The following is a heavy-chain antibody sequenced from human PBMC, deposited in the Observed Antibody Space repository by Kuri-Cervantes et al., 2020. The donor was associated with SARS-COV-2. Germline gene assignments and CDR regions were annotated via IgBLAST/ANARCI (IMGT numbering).Heavy chain of an antibody. V-gene: IGHV4-34*01. CDR3: ARGPPYQLLFSYYYYGMDV. J-gene: IGHJ6*02. CDR1: GGSLSGYY. D-gene: IGHD2-2*01. Sequence: SETLSPTCAVYGGSLSGYYWSWIRQPPGKGLEWIGEINHSGSTNYNPSLKSRVTVSVDTSKNQFSLKLSSVTAADTAVYYCARGPPYQLLFSYYYYGMDVWGQGTTVTVSS. CDR2: INHSGST.